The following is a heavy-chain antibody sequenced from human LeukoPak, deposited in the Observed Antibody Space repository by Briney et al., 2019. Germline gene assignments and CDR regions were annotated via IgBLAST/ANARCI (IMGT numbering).Heavy chain of an antibody. J-gene: IGHJ4*02. V-gene: IGHV1-8*01. D-gene: IGHD2-21*02. CDR2: MNPNSGNT. CDR1: GYIFTSYD. Sequence: ASVKVSCKAFGYIFTSYDVNWVRQATGQGLEWMGWMNPNSGNTGYAQKFQGRVTMTRNTSISAAYMELSSLRSEDTAVYYCARGRSLTVGDYWGQGTLVTVSS. CDR3: ARGRSLTVGDY.